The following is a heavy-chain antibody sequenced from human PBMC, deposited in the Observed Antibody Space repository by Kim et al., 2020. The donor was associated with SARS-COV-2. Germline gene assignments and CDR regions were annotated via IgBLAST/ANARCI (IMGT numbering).Heavy chain of an antibody. V-gene: IGHV1-2*02. J-gene: IGHJ4*02. CDR3: ARENYFDY. CDR2: GT. Sequence: GTKRYAEKFRGRVTTTRDTSVNTAYLELSSLTSDDTAIYYCARENYFDYWGQGTLVTVSS.